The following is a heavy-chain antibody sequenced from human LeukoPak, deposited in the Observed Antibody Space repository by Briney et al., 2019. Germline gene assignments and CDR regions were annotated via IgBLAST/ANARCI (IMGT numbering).Heavy chain of an antibody. CDR1: GFTFSTYA. D-gene: IGHD5-18*01. Sequence: GRSLRLSCAASGFTFSTYAMHWVRQAPGKGLEWVAVISYDGSNKDYADSVKGRFTVSRDNSEDTLYLQMNSLRAEDTAVYHCASRRLWLQNGESAFDYWGQGTLVTVSS. J-gene: IGHJ4*02. CDR2: ISYDGSNK. V-gene: IGHV3-30-3*01. CDR3: ASRRLWLQNGESAFDY.